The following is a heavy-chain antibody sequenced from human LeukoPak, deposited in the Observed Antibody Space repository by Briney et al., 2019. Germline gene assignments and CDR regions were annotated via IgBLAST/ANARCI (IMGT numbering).Heavy chain of an antibody. D-gene: IGHD3-10*01. V-gene: IGHV1-69*04. Sequence: SVKVSCKASGGTFSSYAISWVRQAPGQGLEWMGRIIPILGIVNYAQKFQGRVTITADKSTSTAYMELSSLRSDDTAVYYCVREVSMVRGVITFYHYNGMDVWGQGTAVTVSS. CDR2: IIPILGIV. J-gene: IGHJ6*02. CDR1: GGTFSSYA. CDR3: VREVSMVRGVITFYHYNGMDV.